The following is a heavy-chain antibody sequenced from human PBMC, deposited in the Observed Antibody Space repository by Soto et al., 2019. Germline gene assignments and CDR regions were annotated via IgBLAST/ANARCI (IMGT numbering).Heavy chain of an antibody. CDR2: INPSGGST. D-gene: IGHD6-19*01. CDR3: ARDLEGGIAVAGPLFGMDV. Sequence: ASVKVSCKASGYTFTSYYMHWVLQAPGQGLEWMGIINPSGGSTSYAQKFQGRVTMTRDTSTSTVYMELSSLRSEDTAVYYCARDLEGGIAVAGPLFGMDVWGQGTTVTVSS. J-gene: IGHJ6*02. CDR1: GYTFTSYY. V-gene: IGHV1-46*01.